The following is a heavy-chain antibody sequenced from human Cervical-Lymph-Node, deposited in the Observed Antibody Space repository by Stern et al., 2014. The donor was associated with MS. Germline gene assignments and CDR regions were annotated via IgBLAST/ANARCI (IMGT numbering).Heavy chain of an antibody. D-gene: IGHD4-17*01. CDR1: GGSISSGDNY. CDR2: IHYSGGT. V-gene: IGHV4-30-4*01. J-gene: IGHJ4*02. CDR3: ARVPDYGDAFFDY. Sequence: VQLVESGPGLVKPSQTLSLTCTVSGGSISSGDNYWSWIRPPPGQGPEWIGYIHYSGGTYFNPALKSRATISADTSKNQFSLKLNSMAAADTAVYYCARVPDYGDAFFDYWGQGILVTVSS.